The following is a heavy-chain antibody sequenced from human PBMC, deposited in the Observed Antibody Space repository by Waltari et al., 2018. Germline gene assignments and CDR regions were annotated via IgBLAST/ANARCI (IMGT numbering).Heavy chain of an antibody. J-gene: IGHJ4*02. V-gene: IGHV4-34*01. CDR3: ARGGVAPSYFDY. Sequence: QVQLQQWGAGLLKPSETLSLTCAVYGGSFSCSYWSWIRQPPGKGREWIGEINHSGSTNYNPSLRSRVTISVDTSKNQFSLKLSSVTAADTAVYYCARGGVAPSYFDYWGQGTLVTVSS. CDR1: GGSFSCSY. CDR2: INHSGST. D-gene: IGHD5-12*01.